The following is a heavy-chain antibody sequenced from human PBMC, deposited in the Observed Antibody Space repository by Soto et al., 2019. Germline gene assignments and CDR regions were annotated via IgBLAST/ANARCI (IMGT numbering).Heavy chain of an antibody. CDR3: ARAQSYSGSGNYNNIISDA. Sequence: SETLSLTCVGWDGAIGGFACLWSCVRQPPGGGLEWIGYMYHSGTFLKSPSPKTRLTMSLDMSKNQFSLTLNSMTAADTAVYYGARAQSYSGSGNYNNIISDAWGQG. J-gene: IGHJ5*02. CDR1: DGAIGGFACL. CDR2: MYHSGTF. V-gene: IGHV4-30-2*01. D-gene: IGHD3-10*01.